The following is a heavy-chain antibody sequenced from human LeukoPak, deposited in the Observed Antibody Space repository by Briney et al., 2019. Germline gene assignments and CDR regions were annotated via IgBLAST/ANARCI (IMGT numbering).Heavy chain of an antibody. V-gene: IGHV1-2*02. Sequence: GASVKVSCTASGYTFTGYYMHWVRQAPGQGLEWMGWINPNSGGTNYAQKFQGRVTMTRDTSISTAYMELSRRRSDDTAVYYCARDLYYYDSSGYYYHGYFDYWGQGTLVTVSS. CDR1: GYTFTGYY. J-gene: IGHJ4*02. CDR3: ARDLYYYDSSGYYYHGYFDY. D-gene: IGHD3-22*01. CDR2: INPNSGGT.